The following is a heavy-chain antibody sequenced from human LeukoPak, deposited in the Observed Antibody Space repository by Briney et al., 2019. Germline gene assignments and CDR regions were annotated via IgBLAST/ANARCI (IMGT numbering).Heavy chain of an antibody. CDR1: GVTFSSYS. Sequence: PGGSLRLSCAASGVTFSSYSMNWVRQAPGKGLEWVSYISSSGSTIYYADSVKSRFTISRDNSKNSLYLQMNSLRDEDTAVYYCARERGGYYYYDSSGYGAFDIWGQGTMVTVSS. CDR2: ISSSGSTI. J-gene: IGHJ3*02. CDR3: ARERGGYYYYDSSGYGAFDI. D-gene: IGHD3-22*01. V-gene: IGHV3-48*02.